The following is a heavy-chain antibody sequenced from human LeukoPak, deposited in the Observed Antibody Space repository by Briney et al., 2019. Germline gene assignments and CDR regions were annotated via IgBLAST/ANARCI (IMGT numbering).Heavy chain of an antibody. V-gene: IGHV3-23*01. J-gene: IGHJ4*02. Sequence: GGSLRLSCAASGFTFSSFGMTWVRQAPGKGLEWVSTITGSGGITYYADSVKGRFTISRDNSKNTLYLQMNSLRVEDTAVYCSGSYYFDYWGQGTLVTVSS. CDR1: GFTFSSFG. D-gene: IGHD5-12*01. CDR3: GSYYFDY. CDR2: ITGSGGIT.